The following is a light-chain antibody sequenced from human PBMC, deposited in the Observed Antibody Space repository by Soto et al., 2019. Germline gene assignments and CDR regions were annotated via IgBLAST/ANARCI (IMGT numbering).Light chain of an antibody. CDR2: HAS. J-gene: IGKJ4*01. CDR1: QGIAKY. CDR3: QQSDNLPLT. Sequence: DTQMTQFPSSLSASVGDRVTITCQASQGIAKYLHWYQQKPGKAPKLLIYHASNLQTGVPSRFSGSGSGTDFTFTISSLQPEDIATYYCQQSDNLPLTFGGGTKVEI. V-gene: IGKV1-33*01.